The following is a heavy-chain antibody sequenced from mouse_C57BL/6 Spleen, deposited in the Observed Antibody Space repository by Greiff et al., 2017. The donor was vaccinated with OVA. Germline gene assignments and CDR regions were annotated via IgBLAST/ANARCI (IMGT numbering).Heavy chain of an antibody. CDR3: AREYPYYFDY. CDR2: IYPGSGST. D-gene: IGHD5-1*01. Sequence: QVQLQQPGTELVKPGASVKLSCKASGYTFTSYWMHWVKQRPGQGLEWIGDIYPGSGSTNYNEKFKSKATLTVDTSSSTAYMQLSSLTSEDSAVYYCAREYPYYFDYWGQGTTLTVSS. J-gene: IGHJ2*01. V-gene: IGHV1-55*01. CDR1: GYTFTSYW.